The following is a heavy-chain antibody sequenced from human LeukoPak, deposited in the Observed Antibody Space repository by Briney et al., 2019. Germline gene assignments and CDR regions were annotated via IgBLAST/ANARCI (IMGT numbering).Heavy chain of an antibody. Sequence: PGGSLRLSCAASGFTFSSYWMHWARQAPGKGLVWVSRINSDGSSTTYADSVKGRFTISRDNAKNTLYLQMNSLRAEDTAVYYCARVDLVVAATYHAFDIWGQGTMVTVSS. J-gene: IGHJ3*02. CDR1: GFTFSSYW. CDR2: INSDGSST. D-gene: IGHD2-15*01. CDR3: ARVDLVVAATYHAFDI. V-gene: IGHV3-74*01.